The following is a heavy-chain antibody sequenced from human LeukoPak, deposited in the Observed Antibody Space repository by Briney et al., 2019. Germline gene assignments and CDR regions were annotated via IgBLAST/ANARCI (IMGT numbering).Heavy chain of an antibody. CDR2: MNPNSGNT. CDR1: GYTFTSYE. CDR3: ARDTSPTTDAFDI. Sequence: ASVKVSCKASGYTFTSYENNWVRQATGQGLEWMGWMNPNSGNTGYAQKFQRRVTITRNTSISTAYMELSSLRSEDTAVYYCARDTSPTTDAFDIWGQGTMVTVSP. V-gene: IGHV1-8*03. J-gene: IGHJ3*02. D-gene: IGHD2-2*01.